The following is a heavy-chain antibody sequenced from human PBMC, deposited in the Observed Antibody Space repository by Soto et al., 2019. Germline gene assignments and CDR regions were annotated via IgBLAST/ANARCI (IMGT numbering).Heavy chain of an antibody. CDR2: ISGSGGST. Sequence: GGSLRLSCAASGFTFSSYAMSWVRQAPGKGLEWVSAISGSGGSTYYADSVKGRFTISRDNSKNTLYLQMNSLRAEDTAVYYCAKYNRGYCSSTSCYGIDYWGQGTLVTVSS. CDR1: GFTFSSYA. J-gene: IGHJ4*02. V-gene: IGHV3-23*01. CDR3: AKYNRGYCSSTSCYGIDY. D-gene: IGHD2-2*01.